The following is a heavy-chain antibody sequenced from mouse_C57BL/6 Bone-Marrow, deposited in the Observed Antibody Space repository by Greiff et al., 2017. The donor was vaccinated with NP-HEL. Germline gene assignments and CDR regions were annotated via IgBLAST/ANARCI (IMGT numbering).Heavy chain of an antibody. CDR1: GYTFTDYY. Sequence: EVQLQQSGPELVKPGASVKISCKASGYTFTDYYMNWVKQSHGKSLEWIGDINPNNGGTSYIQKFKGKATLTVDKSSSTAYMELRSLTSEDSAVYYCAKEWLRLQGYAMDYWGQGTSVTVSS. CDR2: INPNNGGT. CDR3: AKEWLRLQGYAMDY. D-gene: IGHD3-2*02. V-gene: IGHV1-26*01. J-gene: IGHJ4*01.